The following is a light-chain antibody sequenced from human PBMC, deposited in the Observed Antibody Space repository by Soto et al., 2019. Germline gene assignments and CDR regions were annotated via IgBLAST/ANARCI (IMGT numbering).Light chain of an antibody. V-gene: IGLV2-14*01. CDR3: SSYTSSSNRV. CDR2: EVS. Sequence: QSALTQPASVSGSPGQSITISCTGTSSDVGCYNYVSWYQQHPGKAPKLMIYEVSNRPSGVSNRFSGSKSGNTSSLTISGVQADDEDDYYCSSYTSSSNRVFGGGTKVTVL. J-gene: IGLJ3*02. CDR1: SSDVGCYNY.